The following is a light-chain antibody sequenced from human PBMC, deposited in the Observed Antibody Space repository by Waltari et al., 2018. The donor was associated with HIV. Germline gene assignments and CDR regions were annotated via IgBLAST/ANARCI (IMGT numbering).Light chain of an antibody. J-gene: IGKJ4*01. CDR2: WAS. CDR3: QQYDSTPLT. Sequence: DIVMTQSPDSLAVSLGERATIHCTSSQSILYSSNNRNYLAWYQQKPGQRPKLLIYWASTRESGVPDRFTGNGSGTDFTLTISSLQAEDVAVYYCQQYDSTPLTFGGGTKVEIK. CDR1: QSILYSSNNRNY. V-gene: IGKV4-1*01.